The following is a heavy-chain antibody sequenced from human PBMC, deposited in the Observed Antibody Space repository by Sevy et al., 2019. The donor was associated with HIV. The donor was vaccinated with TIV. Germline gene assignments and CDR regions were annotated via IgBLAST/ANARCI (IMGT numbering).Heavy chain of an antibody. CDR2: ISDDANNK. D-gene: IGHD6-19*01. J-gene: IGHJ4*02. V-gene: IGHV3-30-3*01. CDR1: GFIFSDYA. CDR3: GRDGSLGDYFDY. Sequence: GSLRLSCAVSGFIFSDYAMHWVRQAPVKGLEWVAVISDDANNKYYADSAKGRFTISRDNSKNTLYLQMHSLRAEDTAVYYCGRDGSLGDYFDYWGQGTLVTVSS.